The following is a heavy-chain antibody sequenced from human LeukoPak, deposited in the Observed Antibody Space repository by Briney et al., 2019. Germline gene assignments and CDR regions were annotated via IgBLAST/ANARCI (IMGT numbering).Heavy chain of an antibody. J-gene: IGHJ4*02. V-gene: IGHV1-69*05. CDR2: IIPIFGTA. Sequence: EASVKVSCKASGGTFSSYAISWVRQAPGQGLEWMGGIIPIFGTANYAQKLQGRVTITTDESTSTAYMELSSLRSEDTAVYYCARERGDYTVFDYWGQGTLVTVSS. CDR3: ARERGDYTVFDY. CDR1: GGTFSSYA. D-gene: IGHD2-2*02.